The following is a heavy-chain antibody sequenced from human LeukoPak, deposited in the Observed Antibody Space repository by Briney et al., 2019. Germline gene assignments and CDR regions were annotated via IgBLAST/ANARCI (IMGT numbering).Heavy chain of an antibody. J-gene: IGHJ4*02. CDR1: GFTFSTYS. D-gene: IGHD1-26*01. Sequence: TGGSLRLSCAASGFTFSTYSMNWVRQAPGKGLEWVSYISTSSSTIYYADSVKGRFTISRDNAKNSLYLQMNSLRAEDTAVYYCARVWGIEWELHEGDWRYFDYWGQGTLVTVSS. CDR3: ARVWGIEWELHEGDWRYFDY. V-gene: IGHV3-48*01. CDR2: ISTSSSTI.